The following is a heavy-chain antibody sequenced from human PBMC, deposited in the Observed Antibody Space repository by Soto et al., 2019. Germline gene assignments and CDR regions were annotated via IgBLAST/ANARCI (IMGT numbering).Heavy chain of an antibody. CDR2: IYYSGST. CDR3: ARDRLTYYDFWSGYTPGEDCYYYYGMGV. V-gene: IGHV4-59*01. J-gene: IGHJ6*02. CDR1: GGSISSYY. Sequence: SETLSLTCTVSGGSISSYYWSWIRQPPGKGLEWIGYIYYSGSTNYNPSLKSRVTISVDTSKNQFSLKLSSVTAADTAVYYCARDRLTYYDFWSGYTPGEDCYYYYGMGVWGQGTTVTVSS. D-gene: IGHD3-3*01.